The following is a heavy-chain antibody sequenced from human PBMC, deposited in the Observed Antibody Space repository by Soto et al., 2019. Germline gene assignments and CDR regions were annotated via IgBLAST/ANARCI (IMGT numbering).Heavy chain of an antibody. J-gene: IGHJ4*02. Sequence: SETLSLTCNVSGVSISDTSYYWGWIRQPPGKGLEWIGTIYFNGKTFYNPSLKSRLTISVDTSKNQISLRLTSVTAADTAVYYCARQGSYWGQGTLVTDSS. CDR1: GVSISDTSYY. CDR3: ARQGSY. V-gene: IGHV4-39*01. CDR2: IYFNGKT.